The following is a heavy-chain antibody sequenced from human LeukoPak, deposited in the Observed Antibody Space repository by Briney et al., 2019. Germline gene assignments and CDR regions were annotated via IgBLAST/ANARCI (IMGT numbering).Heavy chain of an antibody. D-gene: IGHD1-26*01. J-gene: IGHJ2*01. V-gene: IGHV4-59*01. Sequence: KPSEALSLTCTVSGGSISSYYWSWIRQPPGEGLKWIGYIYYSGSTNYNPSLKSRVTISVDTSKNQFSLKLSSVTAADTAVYYCARGVGATYDLWGRGTLVTVSS. CDR3: ARGVGATYDL. CDR1: GGSISSYY. CDR2: IYYSGST.